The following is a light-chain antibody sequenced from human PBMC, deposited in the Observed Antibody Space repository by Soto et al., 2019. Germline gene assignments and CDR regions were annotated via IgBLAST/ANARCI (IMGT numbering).Light chain of an antibody. V-gene: IGKV1-5*01. CDR3: QHYNSYSEA. CDR1: QSVGTW. CDR2: GAS. Sequence: DIQMTQSPSTLSASEGDRVTVTCRASQSVGTWLAWYQQKPGTAPNLLISGASSLESGVPSRFSGSGSGTEFTLTISSLQPDDFATYYCQHYNSYSEAFGQGTKVDIK. J-gene: IGKJ1*01.